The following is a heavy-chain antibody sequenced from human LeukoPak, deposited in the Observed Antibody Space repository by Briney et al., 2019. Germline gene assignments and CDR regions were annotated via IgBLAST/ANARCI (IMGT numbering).Heavy chain of an antibody. J-gene: IGHJ4*02. V-gene: IGHV3-9*03. CDR2: ISWNSGSI. Sequence: GGSLRLSCAASGFTFSSYAMSWVRQAPGKGLEWVSGISWNSGSIGYADSVKGRFTISRDNAKSSLYLQMNSLRAEDMALYYCAKDRSNCGGDCYTFDYWGQGTLVTVSS. CDR1: GFTFSSYA. D-gene: IGHD2-21*01. CDR3: AKDRSNCGGDCYTFDY.